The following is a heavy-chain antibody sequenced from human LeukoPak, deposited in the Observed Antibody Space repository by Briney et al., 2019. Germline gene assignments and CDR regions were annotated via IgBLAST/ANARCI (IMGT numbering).Heavy chain of an antibody. CDR2: IIPILGIA. V-gene: IGHV1-69*04. Sequence: GASVKVSCKASGGTFSSYAISWMRQAPGQGLEWMGRIIPILGIANYAQKFQGRVTITADKSTSTAYMELSSLRSEDTAVYYCARGRITMVRGASPYYYGMDVWGQGTTVTVSS. J-gene: IGHJ6*02. D-gene: IGHD3-10*01. CDR1: GGTFSSYA. CDR3: ARGRITMVRGASPYYYGMDV.